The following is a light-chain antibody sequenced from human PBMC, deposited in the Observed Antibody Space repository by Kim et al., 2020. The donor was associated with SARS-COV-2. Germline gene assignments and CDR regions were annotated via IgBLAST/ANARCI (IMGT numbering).Light chain of an antibody. CDR1: SLRSYY. V-gene: IGLV3-19*01. J-gene: IGLJ2*01. Sequence: VAVGKTVRITCQGDSLRSYYASWYQQKPGQAPVLVIYGKNNRPSGIPDRFSGSSSGNTASLTITGAQAEDEADYYCNSRDSSGNHAFGGGTQLTVL. CDR3: NSRDSSGNHA. CDR2: GKN.